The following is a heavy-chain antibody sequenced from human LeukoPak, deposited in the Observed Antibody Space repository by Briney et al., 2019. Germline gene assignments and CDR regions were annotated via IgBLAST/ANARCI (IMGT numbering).Heavy chain of an antibody. CDR1: GFNFSDYG. CDR2: ISYDGRIK. J-gene: IGHJ4*02. CDR3: ARDLSEKYCIDY. D-gene: IGHD2-8*02. V-gene: IGHV3-30*19. Sequence: GGSLRLSCAGSGFNFSDYGMDWVRQAPGKGLEWVSFISYDGRIKYYADSVKGRLTISRDNSKNTLSLQMNSLRAEDTAIYYCARDLSEKYCIDYWGQGTLVTVSS.